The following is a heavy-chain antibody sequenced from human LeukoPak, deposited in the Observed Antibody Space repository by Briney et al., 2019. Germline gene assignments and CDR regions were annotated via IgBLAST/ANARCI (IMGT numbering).Heavy chain of an antibody. V-gene: IGHV3-48*01. CDR3: ARGNSGGDY. J-gene: IGHJ4*02. CDR1: GFTFSSHS. CDR2: ISSGSTTI. D-gene: IGHD6-19*01. Sequence: GGSLRLSCAASGFTFSSHSMIWVRQAPGKGLEWVSYISSGSTTIYYADSVKGRFTISRDNAKNSLYLQMNSLRAEDTAVYYCARGNSGGDYWGQGTLVTVSS.